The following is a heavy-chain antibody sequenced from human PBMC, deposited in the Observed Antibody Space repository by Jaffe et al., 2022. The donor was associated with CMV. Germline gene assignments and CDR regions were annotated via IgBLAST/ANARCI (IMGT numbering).Heavy chain of an antibody. D-gene: IGHD2-21*01. V-gene: IGHV3-33*08. CDR2: IRYDGTRQ. CDR3: ARDGPLGNMWSQGEF. J-gene: IGHJ4*02. CDR1: GFTFSSFG. Sequence: VQLVESGGGVVQPGRSLRLSCTASGFTFSSFGMHWVRQTPDKGLDWVATIRYDGTRQYYKDSVKGRFTISRDNSKNTMYLQMNNLRVDDTAVYYCARDGPLGNMWSQGEFWGQGTLVTVAS.